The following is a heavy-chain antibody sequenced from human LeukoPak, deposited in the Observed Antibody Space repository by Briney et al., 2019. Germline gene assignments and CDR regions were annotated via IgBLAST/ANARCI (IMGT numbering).Heavy chain of an antibody. Sequence: GGSLRLSCAASGFTFSSYAMSWVRQAPGKGLEWVSAISGSGGSTYYAHPVKGRFTISRDNSKNTLYLQMNSLRAEDTAVYYCAKDAPETPPVGAPFDYWGQGTLVTVSS. V-gene: IGHV3-23*01. CDR1: GFTFSSYA. J-gene: IGHJ4*02. D-gene: IGHD1-26*01. CDR3: AKDAPETPPVGAPFDY. CDR2: ISGSGGST.